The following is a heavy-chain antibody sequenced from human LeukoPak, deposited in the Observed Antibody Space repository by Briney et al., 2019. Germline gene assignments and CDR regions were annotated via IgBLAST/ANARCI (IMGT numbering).Heavy chain of an antibody. CDR1: GFTFISYA. CDR3: VKTPGGYFYPFDY. D-gene: IGHD3-22*01. CDR2: ISGDGGGT. J-gene: IGHJ4*02. Sequence: GGSLRLSCAASGFTFISYAMNWVRQAPGKGLEWVSAISGDGGGTYYADSVKGRFTISRDNSNNMLYLQMNSLRAEDTAIYYCVKTPGGYFYPFDYWGPGTLVTVSS. V-gene: IGHV3-23*01.